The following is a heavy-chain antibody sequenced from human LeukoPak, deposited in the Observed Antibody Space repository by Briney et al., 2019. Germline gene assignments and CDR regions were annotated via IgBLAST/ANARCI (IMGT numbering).Heavy chain of an antibody. CDR2: ISGSGGST. V-gene: IGHV3-23*01. CDR3: AKGSGLTGTFFDY. D-gene: IGHD7-27*01. Sequence: QAGGSLRLSCAASGFTFSSYAMSWVCQAPGRGLEWVSTISGSGGSTYYADSVKGRFTISRDNSKNTLYLQMNSLRAEDTAVYYCAKGSGLTGTFFDYWGQGTLVTVSS. CDR1: GFTFSSYA. J-gene: IGHJ4*02.